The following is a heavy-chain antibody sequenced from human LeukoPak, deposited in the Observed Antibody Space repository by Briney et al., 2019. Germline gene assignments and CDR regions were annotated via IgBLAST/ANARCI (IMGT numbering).Heavy chain of an antibody. V-gene: IGHV4-59*11. CDR3: ARFQYTGTYYSLLDY. J-gene: IGHJ4*02. CDR1: GGSISSHY. Sequence: SETLSLTCTVSGGSISSHYWSWIRQSPGKGLEWIGYIYHSGSTNYNPSLKSRVTISVDTSKYQFSLTLTSVTAADTAVYYCARFQYTGTYYSLLDYWGQGTLVTVSS. D-gene: IGHD1-26*01. CDR2: IYHSGST.